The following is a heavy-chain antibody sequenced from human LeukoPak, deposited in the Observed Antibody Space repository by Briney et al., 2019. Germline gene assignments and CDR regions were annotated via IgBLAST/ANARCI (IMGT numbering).Heavy chain of an antibody. CDR2: IYHSGST. V-gene: IGHV4-59*12. Sequence: SGTLSLTCTVSGDSISSYYWSWIRQPPGGGLEWVGYIYHSGSTNYNPSLKSRVTISVDTSKNQFSLKLSSVTAADTAVYYCASTGYCSGGSCYSRWYFDLWGRGTLVTVSS. CDR1: GDSISSYY. CDR3: ASTGYCSGGSCYSRWYFDL. D-gene: IGHD2-15*01. J-gene: IGHJ2*01.